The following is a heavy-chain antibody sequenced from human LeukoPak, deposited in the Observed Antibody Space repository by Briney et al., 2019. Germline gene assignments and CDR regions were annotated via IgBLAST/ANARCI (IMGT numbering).Heavy chain of an antibody. CDR2: IGAYNGNT. Sequence: ASVKVSCKASGYTFTSYGISWVRQAPGQGLEWMGWIGAYNGNTNYAQKLQGRVTMTTDTSTSTAYMELRSLRSDDTAVYYCARASLVYSSSNYWGQGTLVTVSS. CDR1: GYTFTSYG. CDR3: ARASLVYSSSNY. J-gene: IGHJ4*02. D-gene: IGHD6-6*01. V-gene: IGHV1-18*01.